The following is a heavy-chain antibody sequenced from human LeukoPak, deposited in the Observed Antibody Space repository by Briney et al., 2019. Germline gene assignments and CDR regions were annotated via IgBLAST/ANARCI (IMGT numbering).Heavy chain of an antibody. D-gene: IGHD3-9*01. J-gene: IGHJ4*02. CDR3: ARRVGLRYFDWLSHPPSDY. CDR2: ISSSSSYI. V-gene: IGHV3-21*01. Sequence: GGSLRLSCAASGFTFSSYSVNWVRQAPGKGLEWVSSISSSSSYIYYADSVKGRFTISRDNAKNSLYLQMNSLRAEDTAVYYCARRVGLRYFDWLSHPPSDYWGQGTLVTVSS. CDR1: GFTFSSYS.